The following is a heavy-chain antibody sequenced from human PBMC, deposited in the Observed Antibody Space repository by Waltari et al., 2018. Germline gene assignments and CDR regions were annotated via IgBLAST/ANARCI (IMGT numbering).Heavy chain of an antibody. V-gene: IGHV3-15*01. Sequence: EVQLVESGGGLVEPGGSLRLSCAASGFTFINAWMTWVRQPPGKGLEWVGRIKPKTDGGTTDYAAPVKGRFTISRDDSKNTLYLLMNSLKTEDTAVYYCATRRLVPPHFDYWAREPWSPSPQ. D-gene: IGHD1-26*01. CDR1: GFTFINAW. J-gene: IGHJ4*02. CDR3: ATRRLVPPHFDY. CDR2: IKPKTDGGTT.